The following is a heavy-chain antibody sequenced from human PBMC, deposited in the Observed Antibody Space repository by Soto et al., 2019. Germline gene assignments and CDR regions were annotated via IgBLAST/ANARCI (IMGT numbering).Heavy chain of an antibody. V-gene: IGHV4-39*07. CDR2: IYYSGST. D-gene: IGHD3-3*01. CDR1: GGSISSSSYY. CDR3: ARDVGLQHDTGYYDFWSGKNNWFDP. Sequence: SETLSLTCTVSGGSISSSSYYWGWIRQPPGKGLEWIGSIYYSGSTYYNPSLKSRVTISVDTSNNQFSLRLSSVTAADTAVYYCARDVGLQHDTGYYDFWSGKNNWFDPWGQGILVTVSS. J-gene: IGHJ5*02.